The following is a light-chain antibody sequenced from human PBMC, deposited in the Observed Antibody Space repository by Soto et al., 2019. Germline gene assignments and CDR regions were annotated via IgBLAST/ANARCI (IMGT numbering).Light chain of an antibody. J-gene: IGLJ2*01. V-gene: IGLV2-14*01. CDR1: SSDVGGYNY. CDR3: SSYTSSSTLV. Sequence: QSALTQPASVSGSPGQSITISCTGTSSDVGGYNYVSWYQQHPGKAPKLMIYDVSNRPSGVSNRFSGSKSGNTASLTISGRQAEDEADYYCSSYTSSSTLVFGGGNKL. CDR2: DVS.